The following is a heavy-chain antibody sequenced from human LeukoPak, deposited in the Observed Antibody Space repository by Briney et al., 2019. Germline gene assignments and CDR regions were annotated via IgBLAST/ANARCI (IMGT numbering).Heavy chain of an antibody. D-gene: IGHD2-2*01. CDR2: IYTSGST. Sequence: SETLSLTCTVSGGSISSYYWSWIRQPAGKGLEWIGRIYTSGSTNYNPSLKSRVTMPVDTSKNQFSLKLSSVTAADMAVYYCAGGDIVVVPAASAYWGQGTLVTVSS. CDR3: AGGDIVVVPAASAY. V-gene: IGHV4-4*07. CDR1: GGSISSYY. J-gene: IGHJ4*02.